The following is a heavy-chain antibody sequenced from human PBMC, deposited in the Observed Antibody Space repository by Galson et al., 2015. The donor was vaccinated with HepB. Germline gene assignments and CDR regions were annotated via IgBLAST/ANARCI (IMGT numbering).Heavy chain of an antibody. CDR3: ARYLSGDDGYFDY. D-gene: IGHD4-17*01. V-gene: IGHV3-48*01. CDR2: ISSGSSTI. J-gene: IGHJ4*02. CDR1: GFTFSSYS. Sequence: SLRLSCAASGFTFSSYSMNWVRQAPGKGLEWVSYISSGSSTIFYADSVKGRFTISRDNAKNSLYLQMHSLRAEDTAVYYCARYLSGDDGYFDYWGQRTLVTVSS.